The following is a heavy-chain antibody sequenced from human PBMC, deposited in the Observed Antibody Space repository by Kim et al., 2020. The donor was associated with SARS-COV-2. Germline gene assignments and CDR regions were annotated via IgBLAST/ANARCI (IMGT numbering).Heavy chain of an antibody. J-gene: IGHJ4*02. CDR1: GFTFSNAW. V-gene: IGHV3-15*01. CDR3: TTSASWYVSGSQENLDY. D-gene: IGHD6-13*01. Sequence: GGSLRLSCAASGFTFSNAWMSWVRQAPGKGLEWVGRIKSKTDGGTTDYAAPVKGRFTISRDDSKNTLYLQMNSLKTEDTAVYYCTTSASWYVSGSQENLDYWGQGTLVTVSS. CDR2: IKSKTDGGTT.